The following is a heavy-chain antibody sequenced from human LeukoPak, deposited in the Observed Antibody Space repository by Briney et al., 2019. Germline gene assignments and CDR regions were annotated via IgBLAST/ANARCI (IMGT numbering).Heavy chain of an antibody. CDR2: SRNKVNSHST. Sequence: GGSLRLSCAASGLTLSDHYIDWVRQAPGKGLEWVGRSRNKVNSHSTEYAASVKGRFTISRDDSNNSLYLQMNSLKTEDTAVYYCTRVTRATGHYFDYWGQGTLVTVSS. CDR3: TRVTRATGHYFDY. CDR1: GLTLSDHY. J-gene: IGHJ4*02. V-gene: IGHV3-72*01. D-gene: IGHD5-12*01.